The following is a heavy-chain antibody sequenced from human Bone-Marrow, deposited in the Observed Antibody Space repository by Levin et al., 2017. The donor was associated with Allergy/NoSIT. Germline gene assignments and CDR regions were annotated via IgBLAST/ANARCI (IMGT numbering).Heavy chain of an antibody. CDR1: GFTVSSHY. Sequence: GESLKISCAASGFTVSSHYMSWVRQAPGKGLEWVSIIYSGGNTYYADSVKGRFTISRDNSKNTLYLQMNSLRAEDTAVYYCARCGERGLQPDYWGQGTLVTVSS. D-gene: IGHD5-24*01. V-gene: IGHV3-53*01. CDR3: ARCGERGLQPDY. J-gene: IGHJ4*02. CDR2: IYSGGNT.